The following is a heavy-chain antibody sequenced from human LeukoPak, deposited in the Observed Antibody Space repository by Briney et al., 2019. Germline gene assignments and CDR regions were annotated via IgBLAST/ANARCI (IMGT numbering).Heavy chain of an antibody. D-gene: IGHD5-12*01. Sequence: PSETLSLTCTVSGGSINSSSYYWGWIRQPPGKGLEWIGSIFYSGNTYDNPSLKSRVTISVDTSKNQFSLKLSSVTAADTAVYYCARSLPNKWLRGRNWFDPWGQGTLVTVSS. J-gene: IGHJ5*02. V-gene: IGHV4-39*07. CDR3: ARSLPNKWLRGRNWFDP. CDR2: IFYSGNT. CDR1: GGSINSSSYY.